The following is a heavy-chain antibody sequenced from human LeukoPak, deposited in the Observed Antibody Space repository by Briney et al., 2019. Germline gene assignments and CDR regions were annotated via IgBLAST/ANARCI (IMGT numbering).Heavy chain of an antibody. CDR3: ARRVATTKNYYFDY. Sequence: GGSLRLSCAASGFTFSNYGMSWVRQAPGKGLEWVSYIGSGGTTYYADSVKGRFTISRDNAKNSLYLQMNSLRDEDTAVYYCARRVATTKNYYFDYWGQGTLVTVSS. CDR1: GFTFSNYG. J-gene: IGHJ4*02. CDR2: IGSGGTT. D-gene: IGHD5-12*01. V-gene: IGHV3-48*02.